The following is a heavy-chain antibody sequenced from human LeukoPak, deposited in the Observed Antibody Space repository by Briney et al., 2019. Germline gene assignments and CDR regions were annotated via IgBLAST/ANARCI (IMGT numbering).Heavy chain of an antibody. J-gene: IGHJ4*02. CDR3: ARRYYYDSSDSYYFDY. CDR2: ISSSSSTI. Sequence: GGSLRLSCAASGFTFSSYSMNWVRQAPGKGLEWVSYISSSSSTIYYADSVKGRFTISRDNAKNSLYLQMNSLGAEDTAVYYCARRYYYDSSDSYYFDYWGQGTLVTVSS. D-gene: IGHD3-22*01. V-gene: IGHV3-48*01. CDR1: GFTFSSYS.